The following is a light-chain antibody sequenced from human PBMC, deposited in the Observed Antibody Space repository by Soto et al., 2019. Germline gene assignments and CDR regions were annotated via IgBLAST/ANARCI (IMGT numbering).Light chain of an antibody. CDR2: DAS. CDR1: QTVSSY. Sequence: ETVLPQSPATLSLSPGERATLSCRASQTVSSYLAWYQQKPGQAPRLLIYDASNRATGIPARFSGSGSGTDFTLTISSLEPEDFTVYYCQQRSDWLTFGGGTKVEIK. V-gene: IGKV3-11*01. J-gene: IGKJ4*01. CDR3: QQRSDWLT.